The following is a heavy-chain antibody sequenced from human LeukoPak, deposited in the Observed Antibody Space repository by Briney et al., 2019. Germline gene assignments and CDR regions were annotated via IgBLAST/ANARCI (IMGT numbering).Heavy chain of an antibody. CDR3: ARDEIAVAGTGFDY. Sequence: ASVKVSCKASGGTFSSYDINWVRQATGQGLEWMGWMNPNSGNTGYAQKFQGRVTITRNTSISTAYMELSSLRSEDTAVYYCARDEIAVAGTGFDYWGQGTLVTVSS. J-gene: IGHJ4*02. V-gene: IGHV1-8*03. CDR1: GGTFSSYD. CDR2: MNPNSGNT. D-gene: IGHD6-19*01.